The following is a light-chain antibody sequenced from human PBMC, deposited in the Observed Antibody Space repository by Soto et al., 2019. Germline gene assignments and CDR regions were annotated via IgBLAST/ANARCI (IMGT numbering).Light chain of an antibody. J-gene: IGKJ1*01. CDR2: DAS. CDR3: RQYGSSTWT. CDR1: QTVRNNY. Sequence: VLKQSPGTLSLNPGERATLSCRASQTVRNNYLAWYQQKPGQAPRLLIYDASSRATGIPDRFSGGGSGTDFTLTIRRLEPEDFAVYYCRQYGSSTWTFAQGTKV. V-gene: IGKV3-20*01.